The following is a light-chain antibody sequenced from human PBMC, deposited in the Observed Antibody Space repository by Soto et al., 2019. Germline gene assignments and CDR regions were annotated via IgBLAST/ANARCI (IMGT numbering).Light chain of an antibody. CDR2: EVS. V-gene: IGLV2-14*03. CDR3: SSYTTSTLV. CDR1: SSDVGGYNF. J-gene: IGLJ1*01. Sequence: QSALTQPASVFGSPGQSITISCTGTSSDVGGYNFVSWYQQHPGKAPKLMIYEVSNRPSGVSNRFSGSKSGNTASLTISGLQPEDEADYYCSSYTTSTLVFGTGTKVTVL.